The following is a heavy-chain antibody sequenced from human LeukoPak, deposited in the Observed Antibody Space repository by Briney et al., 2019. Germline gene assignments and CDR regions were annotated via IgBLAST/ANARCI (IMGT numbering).Heavy chain of an antibody. V-gene: IGHV3-33*07. Sequence: GRSLRLSCAASGFTFRSYGMYWVRQAPGEGLEWVAIVWYDGNNKYYADSVKGRFTVSRDNSKDTVSLQLNSLRAEDTAVYYCARGSEAAAGAFDYWGQGALVTVPS. CDR1: GFTFRSYG. J-gene: IGHJ4*02. CDR2: VWYDGNNK. CDR3: ARGSEAAAGAFDY. D-gene: IGHD6-13*01.